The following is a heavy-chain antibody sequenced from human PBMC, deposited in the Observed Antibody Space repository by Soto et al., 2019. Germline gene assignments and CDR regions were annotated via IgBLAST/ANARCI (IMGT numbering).Heavy chain of an antibody. Sequence: PGESLKISCKGSGYSFAGYWITWVRQKPGKGLEWMGGIDPSDSQTYYSPSFRGHVTISATKSITTVFLQWSSLRASDTAMYYCARQIYDSDTGPNFQYYFDSWGQGTPVT. V-gene: IGHV5-10-1*01. CDR2: IDPSDSQT. CDR1: GYSFAGYW. J-gene: IGHJ4*02. CDR3: ARQIYDSDTGPNFQYYFDS. D-gene: IGHD3-22*01.